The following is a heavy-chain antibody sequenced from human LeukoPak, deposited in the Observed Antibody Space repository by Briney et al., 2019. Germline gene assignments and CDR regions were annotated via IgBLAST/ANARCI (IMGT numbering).Heavy chain of an antibody. CDR1: SGSISSSSYY. J-gene: IGHJ3*02. Sequence: SETLSLTCTVSSGSISSSSYYWGWIRQPPGKGLEWIGSIYYSGSTYYNPSLKSRVTISVDTSKNQFSLKLSSVTAADTAVYYCARDRYGDYEGAFDIWGQGTMVTVSS. CDR3: ARDRYGDYEGAFDI. V-gene: IGHV4-39*07. D-gene: IGHD4-17*01. CDR2: IYYSGST.